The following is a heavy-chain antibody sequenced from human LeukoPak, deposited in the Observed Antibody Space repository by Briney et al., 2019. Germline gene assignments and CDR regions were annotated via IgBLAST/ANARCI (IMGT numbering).Heavy chain of an antibody. D-gene: IGHD3-22*01. CDR1: RFTFSNYA. Sequence: PGGSLRFSCAASRFTFSNYAMTWVRQAPGKGLEWVSVIGGRGDSIYYADSVKGRFTISRDNSKNTLYLQMNSLRAEDTAEYYCARAEYYYDRIGDSGAFDIWGQGTMVTVSS. CDR3: ARAEYYYDRIGDSGAFDI. J-gene: IGHJ3*02. CDR2: IGGRGDSI. V-gene: IGHV3-23*01.